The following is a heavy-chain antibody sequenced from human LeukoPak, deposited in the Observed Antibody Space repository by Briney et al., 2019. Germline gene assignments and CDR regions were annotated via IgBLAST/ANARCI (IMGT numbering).Heavy chain of an antibody. CDR3: AKTLRLLPFMDV. V-gene: IGHV3-23*01. CDR1: GFTFSSYV. J-gene: IGHJ6*02. Sequence: GGSLRLSCAASGFTFSSYVMSWVRQAPGKGLEWVSAISGSGGSTYYADSVKGRFTISRDNSKNTLYLQMNSLRAEDTAVYYCAKTLRLLPFMDVWGQGTTVTVSS. CDR2: ISGSGGST.